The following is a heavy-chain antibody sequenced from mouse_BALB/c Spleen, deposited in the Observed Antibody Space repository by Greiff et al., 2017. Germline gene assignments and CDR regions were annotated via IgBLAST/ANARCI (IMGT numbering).Heavy chain of an antibody. V-gene: IGHV3-8*02. J-gene: IGHJ2*01. CDR2: ISYSGST. CDR1: GDSITSGY. D-gene: IGHD1-1*01. Sequence: EVQLQQSGPSLVKPSQTLSLTCSVTGDSITSGYWNWIRNFPGNKLEYMGYISYSGSTYYNPSLKSRISITRDTSKNQYYLQLNSVTTEDTATYYCARSHYYGSSYFDYWGQGTTLTVSS. CDR3: ARSHYYGSSYFDY.